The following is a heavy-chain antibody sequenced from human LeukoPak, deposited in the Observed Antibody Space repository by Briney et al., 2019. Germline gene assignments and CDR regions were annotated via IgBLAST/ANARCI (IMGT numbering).Heavy chain of an antibody. CDR2: ISGSGDST. CDR3: ARSSASMVSSIDY. Sequence: GGSLRLSCAASGFTFSSYAMSWVRQAPGKGLEWVSPISGSGDSTYYADSVKGRFTISRDNAKNSLYLQMNSLRAEDTTVYYCARSSASMVSSIDYWGQGTLVTVSS. J-gene: IGHJ4*02. CDR1: GFTFSSYA. D-gene: IGHD3-10*01. V-gene: IGHV3-23*01.